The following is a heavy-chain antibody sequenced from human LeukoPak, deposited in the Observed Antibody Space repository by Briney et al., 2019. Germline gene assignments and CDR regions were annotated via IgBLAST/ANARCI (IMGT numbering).Heavy chain of an antibody. D-gene: IGHD3-10*01. CDR2: IYYCGST. J-gene: IGHJ4*02. CDR1: GFSISSYY. V-gene: IGHV4-59*01. CDR3: ARASITMVRGVDY. Sequence: PSETLSLTCTVSGFSISSYYWGWIRQPPGKGLEWIGYIYYCGSTNYNPSLKSRVTISVDTSKNQFSLKLSSVTAADTAVYYCARASITMVRGVDYWGQGTLVTVSS.